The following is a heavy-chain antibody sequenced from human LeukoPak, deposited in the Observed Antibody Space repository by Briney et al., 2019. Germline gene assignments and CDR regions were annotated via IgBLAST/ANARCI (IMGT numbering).Heavy chain of an antibody. CDR2: ISGSGGRT. D-gene: IGHD1-1*01. CDR1: EFTVSSNY. V-gene: IGHV3-23*01. J-gene: IGHJ6*02. Sequence: GGSLRLSCAASEFTVSSNYMHWVRQAPGKGLEWVSAISGSGGRTYYADSVRGRFTISRDNSEDTLHLQMNNLRAEDTAVYYCASTGSYYYYGMDVWGQGTTVAVSS. CDR3: ASTGSYYYYGMDV.